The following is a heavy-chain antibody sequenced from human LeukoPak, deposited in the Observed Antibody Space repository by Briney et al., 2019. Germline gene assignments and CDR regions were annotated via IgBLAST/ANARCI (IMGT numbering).Heavy chain of an antibody. CDR3: ARDRYGGQPGTYG. V-gene: IGHV3-23*01. CDR2: ISGSGGST. J-gene: IGHJ4*02. D-gene: IGHD4-23*01. Sequence: VGSLRLSCAASGFTFSSYAMSWVRQAPGKGLEWVSAISGSGGSTYYADSVKGRFTISRDNSKNTLYLQMNSLRAEDTAVYYCARDRYGGQPGTYGWGQGTLVTVSS. CDR1: GFTFSSYA.